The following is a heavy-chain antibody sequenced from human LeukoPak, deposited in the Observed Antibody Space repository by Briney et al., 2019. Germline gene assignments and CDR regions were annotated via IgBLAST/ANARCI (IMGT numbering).Heavy chain of an antibody. D-gene: IGHD3-22*01. CDR3: ARASYYYDTTGLGAVDI. Sequence: PSRSLRLSCAASGFTFNDHAMYWVRQAPGKGLEWVSGINWNSDNIGYADSVKGRFTISRDDAKNSLFLQMNSLRAEDTALYYCARASYYYDTTGLGAVDIWGQGTMVTVSS. CDR1: GFTFNDHA. J-gene: IGHJ3*02. V-gene: IGHV3-9*01. CDR2: INWNSDNI.